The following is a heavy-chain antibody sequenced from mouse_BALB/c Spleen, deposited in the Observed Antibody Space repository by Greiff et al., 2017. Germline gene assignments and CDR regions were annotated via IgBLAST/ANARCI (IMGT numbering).Heavy chain of an antibody. D-gene: IGHD2-12*01. CDR3: ATPTYRGYYYAMDY. CDR1: GFTFSSYA. CDR2: ISSGGSYT. Sequence: EVQGVESGGGLVKPGGSLKLSCAASGFTFSSYAMSWVRQSPEKRLEWVAEISSGGSYTYYPDTVTGRFTISRDNAKNTLYLEMSSLRSEDTAMYYCATPTYRGYYYAMDYWGQGTSVTVSS. V-gene: IGHV5-9-4*01. J-gene: IGHJ4*01.